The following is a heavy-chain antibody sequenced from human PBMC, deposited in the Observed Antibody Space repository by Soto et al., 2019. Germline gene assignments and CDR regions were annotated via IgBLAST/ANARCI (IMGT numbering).Heavy chain of an antibody. CDR2: IYYTGRT. CDR1: GVALSSDDYY. J-gene: IGHJ4*02. CDR3: AREGSSSPEYLGF. D-gene: IGHD2-15*01. Sequence: TLSLTCTASGVALSSDDYYRPFIRPPPGEGLEWIGYIYYTGRTSSTPSLESRVTISIDTSKNQFSLKLSSVSAADTAVYYCAREGSSSPEYLGFWGPRTLVTVS. V-gene: IGHV4-30-4*01.